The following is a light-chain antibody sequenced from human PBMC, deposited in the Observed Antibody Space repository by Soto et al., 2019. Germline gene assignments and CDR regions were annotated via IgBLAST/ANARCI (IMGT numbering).Light chain of an antibody. J-gene: IGLJ1*01. CDR2: EVT. CDR1: SSDIGGYNS. Sequence: QPVLNQPASVSGSPGQSITISCTGTSSDIGGYNSVSWYQQHPGRAPRLIIYEVTNRPSGVSNRFSASKSGNTASLTISGLQAEDEADYYCTSYTPIVTLGSVFGTGTKVTVL. CDR3: TSYTPIVTLGSV. V-gene: IGLV2-14*01.